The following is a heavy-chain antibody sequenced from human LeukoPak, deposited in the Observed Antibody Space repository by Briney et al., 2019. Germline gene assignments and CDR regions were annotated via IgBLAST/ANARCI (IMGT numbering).Heavy chain of an antibody. CDR1: GGSITNYY. V-gene: IGHV4-59*08. D-gene: IGHD3-9*01. CDR2: VHYSGST. CDR3: ATGRSIRYFDY. Sequence: SETLSLTCTVSGGSITNYYWSWIRQPPGKGLEWIGYVHYSGSTNYNPSLKSRVTISVDTSKSQFSLKLSSATAADTAVYYCATGRSIRYFDYWGQGTLLTVSS. J-gene: IGHJ4*02.